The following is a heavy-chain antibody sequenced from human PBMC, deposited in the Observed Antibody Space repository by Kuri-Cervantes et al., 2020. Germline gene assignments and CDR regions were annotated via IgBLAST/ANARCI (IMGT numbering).Heavy chain of an antibody. CDR2: IIPIFGTA. V-gene: IGHV1-69*05. D-gene: IGHD3-22*01. Sequence: SVKVSCKASGGTFSSYAISWVRQAPGQGLEWMGGIIPIFGTANYAQKFQGRVTITRDTSASTAYMELSSLRSEDTAVYYCAREGQLTTSYYYYYMDVWGKGTTVTVSS. CDR3: AREGQLTTSYYYYYMDV. CDR1: GGTFSSYA. J-gene: IGHJ6*03.